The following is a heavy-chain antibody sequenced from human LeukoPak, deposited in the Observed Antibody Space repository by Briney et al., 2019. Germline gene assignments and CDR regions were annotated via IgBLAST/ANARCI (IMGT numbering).Heavy chain of an antibody. J-gene: IGHJ6*02. CDR2: INPNSGGT. CDR3: GLLWFGELYGYGMDV. CDR1: GYTFTGYY. Sequence: GASVKVSCKASGYTFTGYYMHWVRQAPGQGLEWMGWINPNSGGTNYAQKFQGRVTMTRDTSISTAYMGLSRLRSDDTAVYYCGLLWFGELYGYGMDVWGQGTTVTVSS. V-gene: IGHV1-2*02. D-gene: IGHD3-10*01.